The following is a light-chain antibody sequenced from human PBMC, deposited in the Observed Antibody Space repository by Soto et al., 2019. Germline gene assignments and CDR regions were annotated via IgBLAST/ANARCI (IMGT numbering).Light chain of an antibody. V-gene: IGLV2-8*01. CDR1: SSDVGGYNY. J-gene: IGLJ2*01. CDR3: SSYAGSSTSV. Sequence: QSAPTQPPSASGSPGQSATICCTGTSSDVGGYNYVSWYQQYPGKAPKLMIYEVSKRPSGVPGRFSGSKSGNTASLTVSGLQAEDEADYYCSSYAGSSTSVFGAGTKLTVL. CDR2: EVS.